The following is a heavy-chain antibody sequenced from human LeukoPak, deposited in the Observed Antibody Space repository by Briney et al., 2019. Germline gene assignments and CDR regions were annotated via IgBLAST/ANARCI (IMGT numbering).Heavy chain of an antibody. J-gene: IGHJ4*02. Sequence: QPGGSLRLSCAASGFTFSSYAMHWVRQAPGKGLEWVAVISYDASNKYYADSVKGRFTISRDNSKNTLYLQMNSLRAEDTAMYYCAGVTLVGSSSSSNVDFWGQGTLVTVSS. CDR2: ISYDASNK. D-gene: IGHD6-6*01. CDR1: GFTFSSYA. CDR3: AGVTLVGSSSSSNVDF. V-gene: IGHV3-30-3*01.